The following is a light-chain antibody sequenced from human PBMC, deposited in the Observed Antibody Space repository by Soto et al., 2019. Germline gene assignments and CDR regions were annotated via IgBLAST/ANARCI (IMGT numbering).Light chain of an antibody. J-gene: IGLJ3*02. V-gene: IGLV2-18*02. CDR1: SSDVGSYNR. CDR3: SSYTSSNTLV. Sequence: QSALTQPPSVSGSPGQSVTISCSGTSSDVGSYNRVSWYQQPPGTAPKLIIYEVGNRPSGVPDRFSGSKSGNAASLTISGLQDEDEDDYYCSSYTSSNTLVFGGGTKVTVL. CDR2: EVG.